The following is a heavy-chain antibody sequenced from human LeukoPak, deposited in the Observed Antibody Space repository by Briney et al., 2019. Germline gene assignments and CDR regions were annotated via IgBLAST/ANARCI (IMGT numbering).Heavy chain of an antibody. CDR1: GFTFSTYW. V-gene: IGHV3-30*18. Sequence: PGGSLRLSCTASGFTFSTYWMSWVRQAPGKGLEWVAFISYDGSSEYDADSVKGRFTISGDNSENTVYLQMNSLRAEDTAVYYCAKSEVYYFGTSGGFDYWGQGTLVTVAS. J-gene: IGHJ4*02. CDR3: AKSEVYYFGTSGGFDY. D-gene: IGHD3-22*01. CDR2: ISYDGSSE.